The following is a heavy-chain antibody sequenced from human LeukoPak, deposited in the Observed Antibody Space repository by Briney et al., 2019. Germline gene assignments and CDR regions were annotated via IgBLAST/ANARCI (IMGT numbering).Heavy chain of an antibody. CDR2: ISWDGGST. CDR3: AKDLDGNYYGYYIDY. CDR1: GFTFDDYT. D-gene: IGHD1-26*01. J-gene: IGHJ4*02. V-gene: IGHV3-43*01. Sequence: GGSLRLSCAASGFTFDDYTMHWVRQAPGKGLEWVSLISWDGGSTYYAGSVKGRFTISRDNSKNSLYLQMNSLRTEDTALYYCAKDLDGNYYGYYIDYWGQGTLVTVSS.